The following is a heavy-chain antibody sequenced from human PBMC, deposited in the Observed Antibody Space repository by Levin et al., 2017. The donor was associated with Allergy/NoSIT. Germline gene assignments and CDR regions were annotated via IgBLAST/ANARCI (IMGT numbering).Heavy chain of an antibody. CDR1: GGSFSGYY. J-gene: IGHJ3*02. Sequence: SQTLSLTCAVYGGSFSGYYWSWIRQPPGKGLEWIGEINHSGSTNYNPSLKSRVTISVDTSKNQFSLKLSSVTAADTAVYYCARGVITMVRGVLNARQNALKRAFDIWGQGTMVTVSS. D-gene: IGHD3-10*01. V-gene: IGHV4-34*01. CDR3: ARGVITMVRGVLNARQNALKRAFDI. CDR2: INHSGST.